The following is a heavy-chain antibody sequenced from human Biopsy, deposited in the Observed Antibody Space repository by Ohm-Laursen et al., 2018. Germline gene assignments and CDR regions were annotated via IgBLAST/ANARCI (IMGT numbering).Heavy chain of an antibody. J-gene: IGHJ4*02. CDR3: ARNTGWYGDLYYFDY. D-gene: IGHD6-19*01. CDR1: GYSFTSYY. CDR2: INPSGSTT. Sequence: ASVKVSCNASGYSFTSYYMHWVRQAPGQGLKWVGMINPSGSTTSYPQIFQGRVTMTRDTSKSTVYMELSSLRSADTAVYFCARNTGWYGDLYYFDYWGQGTLVTVSS. V-gene: IGHV1-46*01.